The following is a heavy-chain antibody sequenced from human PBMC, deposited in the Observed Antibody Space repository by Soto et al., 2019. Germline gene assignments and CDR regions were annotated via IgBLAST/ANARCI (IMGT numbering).Heavy chain of an antibody. CDR2: IYSDGTT. D-gene: IGHD6-6*01. CDR1: GITFRSRA. J-gene: IGHJ4*02. CDR3: AILSN. Sequence: EEQLLESGGDLVQPGGSLRLSCVASGITFRSRAMSWVRQAPGEGLEWVAVIYSDGTTSYADSVKGRFTISRDNFKNTLHLQMNSLRAEDTAVYYCAILSNWGQGTLVTVSS. V-gene: IGHV3-23*03.